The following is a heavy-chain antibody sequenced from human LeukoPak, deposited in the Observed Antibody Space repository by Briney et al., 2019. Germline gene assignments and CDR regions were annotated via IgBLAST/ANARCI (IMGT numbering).Heavy chain of an antibody. J-gene: IGHJ4*02. CDR3: AKDKSEYDFWSGYSPIDY. Sequence: GGSLRLSCAASGFTFSSYGMHWVRQAPGKGLEWVAFIWYDGSNKYYADSVKGRFTISRDNSKNTLYLQMNSLRAEDTAVYYCAKDKSEYDFWSGYSPIDYWGQGTLVTVSS. CDR2: IWYDGSNK. CDR1: GFTFSSYG. D-gene: IGHD3-3*01. V-gene: IGHV3-30*02.